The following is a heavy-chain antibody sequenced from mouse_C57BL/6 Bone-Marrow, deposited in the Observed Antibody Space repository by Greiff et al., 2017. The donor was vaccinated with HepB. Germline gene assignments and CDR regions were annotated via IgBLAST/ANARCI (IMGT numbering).Heavy chain of an antibody. V-gene: IGHV14-4*01. CDR2: IDPENGDT. Sequence: EVQLQQSGAELVRPGASVKLSCTASGFNIKDDYMHWVKQRPEQGLEWIGWIDPENGDTEYASKFQGKATITADTSSNTAYLQLSSLTSEDTAVYYCTASPSLSSHWYFDVWGTGTTDTVSS. J-gene: IGHJ1*03. D-gene: IGHD1-1*01. CDR1: GFNIKDDY. CDR3: TASPSLSSHWYFDV.